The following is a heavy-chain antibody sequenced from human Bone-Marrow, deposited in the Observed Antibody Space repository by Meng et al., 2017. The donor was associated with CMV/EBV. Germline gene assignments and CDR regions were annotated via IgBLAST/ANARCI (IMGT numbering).Heavy chain of an antibody. J-gene: IGHJ3*02. D-gene: IGHD3-22*01. CDR3: AREGYYDSSGSDAFDI. Sequence: GSLRLSCAVSGGSISSSNWWSWVRQPPGKGLEWIGSIYYSGSTYYNPSLKSRVTISVDTSKNQFSLKLSSVTAADTAVYYCAREGYYDSSGSDAFDIWGQGTMVTVSS. CDR1: GGSISSSNW. CDR2: IYYSGST. V-gene: IGHV4-4*02.